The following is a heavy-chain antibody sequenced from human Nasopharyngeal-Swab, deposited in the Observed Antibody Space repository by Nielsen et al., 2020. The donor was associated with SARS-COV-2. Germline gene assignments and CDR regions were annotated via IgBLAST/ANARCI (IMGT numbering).Heavy chain of an antibody. CDR3: AHRRGYYYDSSGFPSDAFDI. CDR2: IYWDDDK. J-gene: IGHJ3*02. Sequence: WIRQPPGKALEWLALIYWDDDKRYSPSLKSRLTITKDTSKNQVVLIMTNMDPVDTATYYCAHRRGYYYDSSGFPSDAFDIWGQGTMVTVSS. V-gene: IGHV2-5*02. D-gene: IGHD3-22*01.